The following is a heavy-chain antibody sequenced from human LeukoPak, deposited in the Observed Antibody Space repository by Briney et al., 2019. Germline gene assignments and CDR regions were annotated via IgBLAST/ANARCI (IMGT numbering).Heavy chain of an antibody. Sequence: GGSLRLSCAASGFTFSSYGMHWVRQAPGKGLEWVAFIRYDGSNKYYADSVKGRFTISRDNSKNTLYLQMNSLRAEDTAVYYCARDYSTGYSSSWYYFDYWGQGTLVTVSS. CDR1: GFTFSSYG. D-gene: IGHD6-13*01. J-gene: IGHJ4*02. V-gene: IGHV3-30*02. CDR2: IRYDGSNK. CDR3: ARDYSTGYSSSWYYFDY.